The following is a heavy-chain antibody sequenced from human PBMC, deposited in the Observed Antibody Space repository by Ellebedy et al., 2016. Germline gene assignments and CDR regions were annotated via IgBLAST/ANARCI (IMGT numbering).Heavy chain of an antibody. CDR2: IYYSGST. D-gene: IGHD3-22*01. Sequence: SETLSLTCTVSGGSISSSSYYWGWIRQPPGKGLEWIGSIYYSGSTYYNPSLKRRVTISVDTSKNQFSLKLSSVTAADTAVYYCARDFQDYYDSSGYYSDAFDIWGQGTMVTVSS. CDR1: GGSISSSSYY. J-gene: IGHJ3*02. CDR3: ARDFQDYYDSSGYYSDAFDI. V-gene: IGHV4-39*02.